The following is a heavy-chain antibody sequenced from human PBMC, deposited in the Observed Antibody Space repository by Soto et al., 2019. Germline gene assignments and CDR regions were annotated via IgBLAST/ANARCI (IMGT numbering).Heavy chain of an antibody. CDR3: ARDVLPHY. J-gene: IGHJ4*02. CDR2: IYYSGST. CDR1: GGSISSYY. V-gene: IGHV4-59*01. Sequence: SETLSLTCTVSGGSISSYYWSWIRQPPGKGLEWVGYIYYSGSTNYNPSLKSRVTISVDTSKNQFSLKLSSVTAADTAVYYCARDVLPHYWGQGTLVTVSS. D-gene: IGHD3-10*02.